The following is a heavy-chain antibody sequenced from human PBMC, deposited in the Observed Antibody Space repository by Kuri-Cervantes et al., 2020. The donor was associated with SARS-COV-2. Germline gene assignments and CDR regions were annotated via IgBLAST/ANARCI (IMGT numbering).Heavy chain of an antibody. J-gene: IGHJ5*02. CDR3: ARARTIAAHPENWFDP. CDR1: GFTFGSYS. V-gene: IGHV3-21*01. D-gene: IGHD6-6*01. CDR2: ISSSSSYI. Sequence: GGSLRLSCAASGFTFGSYSMNWVRQAPGKGLEWVSSISSSSSYIYHADSVKGRFTISRDNAKNSLYLQMNSLRAEDTAVYYCARARTIAAHPENWFDPWGQGTLVTVSS.